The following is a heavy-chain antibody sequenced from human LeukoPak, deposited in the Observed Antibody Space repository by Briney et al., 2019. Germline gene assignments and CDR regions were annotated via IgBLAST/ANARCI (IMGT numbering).Heavy chain of an antibody. CDR1: GYTLTGYY. Sequence: GASVKVSCKASGYTLTGYYMHWVRQAPGQGPEWMGWINGNSGGTKYAQKFEGRVTMTSDTSTSTVQMDLGTLRSDDTAVYYCARENIEQWPAFDYWRQGTPVTVSS. CDR3: ARENIEQWPAFDY. D-gene: IGHD1/OR15-1a*01. CDR2: INGNSGGT. J-gene: IGHJ4*02. V-gene: IGHV1-2*02.